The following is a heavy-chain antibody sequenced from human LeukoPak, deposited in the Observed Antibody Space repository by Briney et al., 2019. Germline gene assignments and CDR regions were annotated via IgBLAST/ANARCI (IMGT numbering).Heavy chain of an antibody. V-gene: IGHV1-46*01. CDR2: INPSAGST. CDR1: RYTFTSHY. Sequence: ASVKVSCRASRYTFTSHYMHWVRQAPGQGLAWMGIINPSAGSTSYPQKFQGRVTMTRDTSTSTVYMELSSLRSEDTAVYYCAAPGASGFVGNFWSGPLDFWGQGTLVTVSS. D-gene: IGHD3-3*01. J-gene: IGHJ4*02. CDR3: AAPGASGFVGNFWSGPLDF.